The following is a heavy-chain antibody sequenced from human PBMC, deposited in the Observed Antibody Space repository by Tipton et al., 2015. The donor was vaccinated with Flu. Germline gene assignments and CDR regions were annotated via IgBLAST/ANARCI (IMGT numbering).Heavy chain of an antibody. CDR1: GGSISSGSYY. CDR3: ARGVIYYDSSGPITDAFDI. D-gene: IGHD3-22*01. CDR2: IYTSGST. V-gene: IGHV4-61*02. J-gene: IGHJ3*02. Sequence: TLSLTCTVSGGSISSGSYYWSWIRQPAGKGLEWIGRIYTSGSTNYNPSPKSRVTISVDTSKNQFSLKLSSATAADTAVYYCARGVIYYDSSGPITDAFDIWGQGTMVTVSS.